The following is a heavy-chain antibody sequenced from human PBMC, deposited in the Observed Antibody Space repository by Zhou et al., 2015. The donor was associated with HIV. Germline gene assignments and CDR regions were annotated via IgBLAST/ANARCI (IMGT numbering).Heavy chain of an antibody. CDR2: ISSGGSTI. V-gene: IGHV3-11*04. CDR3: ARSGHTAAGTDFDY. J-gene: IGHJ4*02. Sequence: QVQLVESGGGLVKPGGSLRLSCAASGFTFSNYYMSWIRQAPGKGLEWLSYISSGGSTIYYADSVKGRFTVSRDNAKNSLYLQMNRLRGDDTAVYYCARSGHTAAGTDFDYWGQGTLVTVSS. CDR1: GFTFSNYY. D-gene: IGHD6-13*01.